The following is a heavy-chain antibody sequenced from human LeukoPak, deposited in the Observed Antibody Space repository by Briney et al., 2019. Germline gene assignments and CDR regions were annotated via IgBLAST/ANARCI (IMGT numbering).Heavy chain of an antibody. CDR1: GGSLSGYY. V-gene: IGHV4-34*01. Sequence: SETLSLTCGVSGGSLSGYYWSWLRQPPGKGLEWIAEINYSGSTTYNPSLKSRVTISIDTSKNQFSLNLRSVTAADTAMYYCARPEPERSSWFDPWGQGTLVIVSS. D-gene: IGHD1-1*01. CDR3: ARPEPERSSWFDP. J-gene: IGHJ5*02. CDR2: INYSGST.